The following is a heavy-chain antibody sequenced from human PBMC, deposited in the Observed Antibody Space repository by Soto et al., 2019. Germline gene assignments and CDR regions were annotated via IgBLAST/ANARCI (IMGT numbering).Heavy chain of an antibody. CDR2: VIPMFPKA. CDR1: GGTIISDA. D-gene: IGHD3-22*01. Sequence: QVRLVQSEAEVKKAGSSVKVSCKASGGTIISDAVTWVRQAPGQGLEWMGGVIPMFPKANYAQKFQGRATITADKSTSTVYMELHSLKSEDTALYYCARFHSDSSGPGYLDSWGQGTLVTVTS. J-gene: IGHJ4*02. V-gene: IGHV1-69*06. CDR3: ARFHSDSSGPGYLDS.